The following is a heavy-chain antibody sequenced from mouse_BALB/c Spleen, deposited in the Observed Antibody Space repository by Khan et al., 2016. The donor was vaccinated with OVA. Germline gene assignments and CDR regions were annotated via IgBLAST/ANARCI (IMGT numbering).Heavy chain of an antibody. Sequence: EVELVESGGGLVQPGGSRKLSCAASGFTFSDYGMAWVRQAPGKGPEWVAFISDLAYSIYYVDTVTGRFTISRENVKSTLYLEMSNLRSEATAVYYCARGGGTAPFAYWGQGTLVTVSA. J-gene: IGHJ3*01. D-gene: IGHD1-2*01. V-gene: IGHV5-15*02. CDR1: GFTFSDYG. CDR2: ISDLAYSI. CDR3: ARGGGTAPFAY.